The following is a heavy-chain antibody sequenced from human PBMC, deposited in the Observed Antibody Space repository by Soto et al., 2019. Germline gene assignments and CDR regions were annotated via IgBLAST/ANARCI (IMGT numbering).Heavy chain of an antibody. J-gene: IGHJ4*02. CDR3: ARGLGASIVVVPAAMYDSPYYFDY. Sequence: QVQLQQWGAGLLKPSETLSLTCAVYGGSFSGYYWSWIRQPPGKGLEWIGEINHSGSTNYKPSLKSRVTISVDTSKNQFSLKLSSVTAADTAVYYCARGLGASIVVVPAAMYDSPYYFDYWGQGTLVTVSS. D-gene: IGHD2-2*01. CDR1: GGSFSGYY. CDR2: INHSGST. V-gene: IGHV4-34*01.